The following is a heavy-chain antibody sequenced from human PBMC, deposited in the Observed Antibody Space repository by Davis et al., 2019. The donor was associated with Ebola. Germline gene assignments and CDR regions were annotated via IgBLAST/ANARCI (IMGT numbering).Heavy chain of an antibody. J-gene: IGHJ6*03. CDR1: GFTFSSYG. CDR2: ISYDGSNK. D-gene: IGHD3-3*01. CDR3: ARDRWSRADYYYFYMDV. V-gene: IGHV3-30*03. Sequence: PGGSLRLSCAASGFTFSSYGIHWVRQAPGKGLEWVSVISYDGSNKYYADSVKGRFTISRDNSKNTLFLQMNSLRAEDTAVYYCARDRWSRADYYYFYMDVWGKGTTVTVSS.